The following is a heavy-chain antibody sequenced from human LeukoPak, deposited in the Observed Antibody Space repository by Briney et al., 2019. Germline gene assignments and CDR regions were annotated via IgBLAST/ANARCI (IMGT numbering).Heavy chain of an antibody. D-gene: IGHD5-24*01. J-gene: IGHJ3*02. CDR1: GFTFSTYA. Sequence: PGGSLRLSCAASGFTFSTYAMNWVRQAPGKGLEWVSTISGSGGSTYYADSVKGRFTISRDNSKNTLYLQMNSLRAEDTAVYYCAKGGESASGYWDGYNYGAFDIWGQGTMVTVSS. V-gene: IGHV3-23*01. CDR2: ISGSGGST. CDR3: AKGGESASGYWDGYNYGAFDI.